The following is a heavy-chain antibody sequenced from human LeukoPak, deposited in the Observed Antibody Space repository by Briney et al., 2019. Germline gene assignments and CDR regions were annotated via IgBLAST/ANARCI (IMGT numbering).Heavy chain of an antibody. CDR3: AREEGYCSSTSCYTGSSYYYGMDV. CDR1: GGTFSSYA. V-gene: IGHV1-69*04. Sequence: SVKVSCKASGGTFSSYAISWVRQAPGRGLEWMGRIIPILGIANYAQKFQGRVTITADKSTSTAYMELSSLRSEDTAVYYCAREEGYCSSTSCYTGSSYYYGMDVWGQGTTVAVSS. J-gene: IGHJ6*02. D-gene: IGHD2-2*02. CDR2: IIPILGIA.